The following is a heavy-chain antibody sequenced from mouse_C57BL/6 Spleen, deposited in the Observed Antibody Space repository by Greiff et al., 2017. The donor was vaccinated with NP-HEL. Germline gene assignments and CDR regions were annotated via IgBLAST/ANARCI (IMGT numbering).Heavy chain of an antibody. CDR2: IDPSDSYT. V-gene: IGHV1-69*01. J-gene: IGHJ4*01. D-gene: IGHD2-1*01. CDR3: AIDYGNHYAMDY. CDR1: GYTFTSYW. Sequence: QVQLQQPGAELVMPGASVKLSCKASGYTFTSYWMHWVKQRPGQGLEWIGEIDPSDSYTNYNQKFKGKSTFTVDKSSSTAYMQLSSLTSEDSAVYYCAIDYGNHYAMDYWGQGTSVTVSS.